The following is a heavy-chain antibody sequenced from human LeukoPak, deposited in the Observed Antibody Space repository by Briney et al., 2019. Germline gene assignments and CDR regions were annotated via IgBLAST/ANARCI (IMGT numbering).Heavy chain of an antibody. CDR1: GFTFSSYG. J-gene: IGHJ4*02. D-gene: IGHD6-13*01. CDR3: AEDLIAAGRGEYYFDY. V-gene: IGHV3-30*18. Sequence: GESLRLSCAASGFTFSSYGMHWVRQAPGKGLEWVAVISYDGSNKYYADSVKGRFTISRDNSKNTLYLQMNSLRAEDTAVYYCAEDLIAAGRGEYYFDYWGQGTLVTVSS. CDR2: ISYDGSNK.